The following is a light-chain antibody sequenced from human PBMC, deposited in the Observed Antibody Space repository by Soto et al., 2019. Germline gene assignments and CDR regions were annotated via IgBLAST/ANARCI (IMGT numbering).Light chain of an antibody. CDR3: CSYAGSYTVI. Sequence: QSALTQPRSVSGSPGQSVTISCTGTSSDVGAYNYVSWYQRHPGKAPKLMIYDVTKRPSGVPDRFSGSKSGNTASLTISGLQAEDEADYYCCSYAGSYTVIFGGGTKLTVL. V-gene: IGLV2-11*01. J-gene: IGLJ2*01. CDR2: DVT. CDR1: SSDVGAYNY.